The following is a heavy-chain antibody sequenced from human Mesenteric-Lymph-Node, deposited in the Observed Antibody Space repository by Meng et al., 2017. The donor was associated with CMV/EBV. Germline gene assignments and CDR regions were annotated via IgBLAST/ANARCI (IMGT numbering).Heavy chain of an antibody. V-gene: IGHV3-23*01. Sequence: GESLKISCAGSGFTFSSYPMSWVRQAPGKGLEWVALLSSSGASPHYADAAKGRFIISRDNYKNTLYLQMNRLRDDDTAIYYCAKHPQRELLSPFEFWGQGTLVTVSS. CDR1: GFTFSSYP. D-gene: IGHD1-7*01. CDR3: AKHPQRELLSPFEF. CDR2: LSSSGASP. J-gene: IGHJ4*02.